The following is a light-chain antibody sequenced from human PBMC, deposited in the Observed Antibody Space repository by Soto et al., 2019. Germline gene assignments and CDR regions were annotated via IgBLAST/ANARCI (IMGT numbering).Light chain of an antibody. J-gene: IGKJ3*01. CDR1: QSVSSN. Sequence: EIVMTQSPATLSVSPGERATLSCRASQSVSSNLAWYQQKPGQAPRLLIYGASTRATGIPARFSGSGSGTECTLTISSLQPEDFAVYYCQQYNNWPPGFTFGPGTKVDIK. V-gene: IGKV3-15*01. CDR3: QQYNNWPPGFT. CDR2: GAS.